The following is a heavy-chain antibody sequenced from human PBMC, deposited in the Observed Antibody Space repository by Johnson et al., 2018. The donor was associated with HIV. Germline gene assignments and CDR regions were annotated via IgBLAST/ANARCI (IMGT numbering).Heavy chain of an antibody. CDR2: INWSGGTT. J-gene: IGHJ3*02. CDR1: GFTFDDYC. D-gene: IGHD6-13*01. V-gene: IGHV3-20*04. Sequence: VQLVESGGGVVRPGGSLRLSCAASGFTFDDYCMSWVRQAPGKGLEWVSGINWSGGTTDYADSVKGRFTISRDNAKNSLYLQMNSLRAEDTAVYYCARDLVAAAGTGGEDAFDIWGQGTMVTVSS. CDR3: ARDLVAAAGTGGEDAFDI.